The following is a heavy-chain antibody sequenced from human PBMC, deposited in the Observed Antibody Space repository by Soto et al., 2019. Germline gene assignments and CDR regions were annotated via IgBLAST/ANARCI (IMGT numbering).Heavy chain of an antibody. J-gene: IGHJ6*02. CDR1: GVTFSSYA. CDR2: IIPIFGTA. V-gene: IGHV1-69*13. CDR3: AAGDLEYSSSSYYYYYGMDV. D-gene: IGHD6-6*01. Sequence: VKVSCKASGVTFSSYAISWVRQAPGQGLEWMGGIIPIFGTANYAQKFQGRVTITADESTSTAYMELSSLRSEDTAVYYCAAGDLEYSSSSYYYYYGMDVWGQGTTVTVSS.